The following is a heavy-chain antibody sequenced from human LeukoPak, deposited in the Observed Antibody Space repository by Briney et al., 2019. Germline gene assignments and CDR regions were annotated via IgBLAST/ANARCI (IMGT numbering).Heavy chain of an antibody. J-gene: IGHJ4*02. CDR3: ARTGSGSCLRAATGTCFDH. CDR2: ISYDGSNK. V-gene: IGHV3-30-3*01. D-gene: IGHD6-13*01. Sequence: GGSLRLSCAASGFTFRDYALHWVRQAPGKGLEWLSVISYDGSNKYYADCVKGRFTISRDDSKNTLYLQLSGLRADDTAVYYCARTGSGSCLRAATGTCFDHWGQGTLVTVSS. CDR1: GFTFRDYA.